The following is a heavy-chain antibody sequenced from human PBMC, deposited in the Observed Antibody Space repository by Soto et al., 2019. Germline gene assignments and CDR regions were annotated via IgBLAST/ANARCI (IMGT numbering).Heavy chain of an antibody. CDR3: ARHPSSSSGWFDP. CDR1: GYSISSGYY. D-gene: IGHD6-6*01. J-gene: IGHJ5*02. CDR2: IYHSGST. V-gene: IGHV4-38-2*01. Sequence: KTSETLSLTCAVSGYSISSGYYWGWIRQPPGKGLEWIGSIYHSGSTYYNPSLKSRVTISVDTSKNQFSLKLSSVTAADTAVYYCARHPSSSSGWFDPWGQGTLVTVS.